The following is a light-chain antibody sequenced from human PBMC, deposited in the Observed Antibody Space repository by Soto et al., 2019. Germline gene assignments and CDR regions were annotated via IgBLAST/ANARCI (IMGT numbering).Light chain of an antibody. J-gene: IGKJ2*01. CDR2: GPS. Sequence: EIVMTQSPATLSVSPGESATLSCRASQSISRELAWYQQKPGQPPRLLIYGPSTRPAGVPARFAGSGSGSVFTLTISGLQCEDFAVYYCQQGHNWPLTFGQGTRLEI. CDR1: QSISRE. V-gene: IGKV3-15*01. CDR3: QQGHNWPLT.